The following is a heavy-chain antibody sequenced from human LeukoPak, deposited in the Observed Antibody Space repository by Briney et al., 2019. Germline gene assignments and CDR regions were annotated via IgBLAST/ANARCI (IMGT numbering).Heavy chain of an antibody. CDR2: IYHSGST. J-gene: IGHJ4*02. V-gene: IGHV4-38-2*01. Sequence: PSETLSLTCAVSGYSISSGYYWGWIRQPPGKGMEWIGSIYHSGSTYYNPSLKSRVTISVDTSKNQFSLKLSSVTAADTAVYYCARGYCSGGSCWFDYWGQGTLVTVSS. CDR1: GYSISSGYY. D-gene: IGHD2-15*01. CDR3: ARGYCSGGSCWFDY.